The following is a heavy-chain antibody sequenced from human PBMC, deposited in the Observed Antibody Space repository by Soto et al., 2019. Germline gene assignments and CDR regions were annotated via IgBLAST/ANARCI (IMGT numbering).Heavy chain of an antibody. CDR3: ARQGPSSGWYFVYFDY. CDR2: IYYSGST. Sequence: SETLSLTCTVSGGSISSYYWSWIRQPPGKGLEWIGYIYYSGSTNYNPSLKSRVTISVDTSKNQFSLKLSSVTAADTAVYYCARQGPSSGWYFVYFDYWGQGTLVTVSS. CDR1: GGSISSYY. V-gene: IGHV4-59*08. D-gene: IGHD6-19*01. J-gene: IGHJ4*02.